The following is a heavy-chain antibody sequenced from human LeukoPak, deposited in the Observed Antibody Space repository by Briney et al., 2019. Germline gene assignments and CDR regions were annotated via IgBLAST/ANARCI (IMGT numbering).Heavy chain of an antibody. V-gene: IGHV3-21*01. CDR1: GFTFSSHS. J-gene: IGHJ4*02. Sequence: PGGSLRLSCTASGFTFSSHSMNWVRQAPGKGLEWVSSISSSSSYIYYADSVKGRFTISRDNAKNSLYLQMNSLRAEDTAVYYCARDPSSGGTNATIYWGQGTLVTVSS. D-gene: IGHD2-15*01. CDR2: ISSSSSYI. CDR3: ARDPSSGGTNATIY.